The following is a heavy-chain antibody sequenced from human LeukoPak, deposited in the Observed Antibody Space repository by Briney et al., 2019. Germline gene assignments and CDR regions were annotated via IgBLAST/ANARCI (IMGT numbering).Heavy chain of an antibody. J-gene: IGHJ2*01. CDR1: GYIFTSYY. V-gene: IGHV1-2*02. CDR3: ATGPGKYYYDTSSYSGFHCYFDL. CDR2: INFNSGGT. Sequence: GASVKVSCKASGYIFTSYYMHWVRQAPGQGLEWMGWINFNSGGTNYAQKFQGRVTMTRDTSISTAYMELSRLRSDDTAVYYCATGPGKYYYDTSSYSGFHCYFDLWGRGTLVTVSS. D-gene: IGHD3-22*01.